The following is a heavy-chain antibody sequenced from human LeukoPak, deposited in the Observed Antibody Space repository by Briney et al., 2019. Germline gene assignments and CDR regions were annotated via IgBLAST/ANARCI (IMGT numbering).Heavy chain of an antibody. D-gene: IGHD7-27*01. CDR2: IIAMFGTA. J-gene: IGHJ4*02. Sequence: SVKVSFKASGGTLNSYAISWVRQAPGQGLEWMGGIIAMFGTATYAQKFQGRVTITTDESTHTAYMELTSLTSEDTAVYYCAKDDTGYFDCWGQGTLVTVSS. CDR3: AKDDTGYFDC. V-gene: IGHV1-69*05. CDR1: GGTLNSYA.